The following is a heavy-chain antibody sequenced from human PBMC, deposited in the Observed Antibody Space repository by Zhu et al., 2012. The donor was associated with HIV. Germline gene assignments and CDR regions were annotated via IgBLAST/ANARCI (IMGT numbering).Heavy chain of an antibody. Sequence: QVQLQESGPGLVKPSETLSLTCTVSGGSISSHYWSWIRQPPGKGLEWIGYIYYSGSTNYNPSLKSRVTISVDTSKNQFSLKLSSVTAADTAVYYCARGLQYSGSHGDAFDIWAKGQWSPSLQ. CDR2: IYYSGST. V-gene: IGHV4-59*11. CDR1: GGSISSHY. CDR3: ARGLQYSGSHGDAFDI. D-gene: IGHD1-26*01. J-gene: IGHJ3*02.